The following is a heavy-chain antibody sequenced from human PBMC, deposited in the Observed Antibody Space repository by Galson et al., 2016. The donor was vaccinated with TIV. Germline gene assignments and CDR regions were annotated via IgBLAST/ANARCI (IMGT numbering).Heavy chain of an antibody. D-gene: IGHD2-21*02. CDR2: IWFDGSNI. J-gene: IGHJ4*02. CDR1: GFTFASYG. Sequence: SLRLSCAASGFTFASYGMHWVRQAPGKGLEWVAAIWFDGSNIHYADSVKGRFTISRDNPKNTVYLHMNSLRAEDTAVYFCARAFADYYFDFWGQGTLVTVSS. CDR3: ARAFADYYFDF. V-gene: IGHV3-33*01.